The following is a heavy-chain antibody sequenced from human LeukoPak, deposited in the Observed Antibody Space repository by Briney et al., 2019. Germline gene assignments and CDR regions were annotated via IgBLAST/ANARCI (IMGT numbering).Heavy chain of an antibody. V-gene: IGHV3-21*01. J-gene: IGHJ4*02. D-gene: IGHD2-15*01. CDR1: GFTFSSHS. Sequence: GGSLRLSCVVSGFTFSSHSVNWVRQAPGKGLEWVLSITTSNYIFYADSVKGRLTISRDNAKNSLYLQMNGLRAEDTAVYYCVREQARGGSFDYWGQGTLVTVSS. CDR3: VREQARGGSFDY. CDR2: ITTSNYI.